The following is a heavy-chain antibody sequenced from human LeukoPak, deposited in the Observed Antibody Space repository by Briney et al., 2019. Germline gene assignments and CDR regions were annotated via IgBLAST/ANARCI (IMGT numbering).Heavy chain of an antibody. D-gene: IGHD6-19*01. V-gene: IGHV3-48*04. CDR3: ARARLGLAPYYYYGMDV. J-gene: IGHJ6*02. CDR2: ISSSSSTI. Sequence: GGSLRLSCAASGFTFSSYSMNWVRQAPGKGLEWVSYISSSSSTIYYADSVKGRFTISRDNAKNSLYLQMNSLRAEDTAVYYCARARLGLAPYYYYGMDVWGQGTTVTVSS. CDR1: GFTFSSYS.